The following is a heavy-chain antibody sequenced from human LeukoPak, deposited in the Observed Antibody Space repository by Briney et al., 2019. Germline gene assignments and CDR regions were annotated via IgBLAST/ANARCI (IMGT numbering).Heavy chain of an antibody. CDR1: GFTFSDYY. CDR3: ARDIEDCSSTSCLKDFHYYYGMDV. J-gene: IGHJ6*02. V-gene: IGHV3-11*01. D-gene: IGHD2-2*01. CDR2: ISSSGSTI. Sequence: PGGSLRLSCAASGFTFSDYYMSWIRQAPGKGLEWVSYISSSGSTIYYADSVKGRFTISRDNAKNSLYLQMNSLRADDTAVYYCARDIEDCSSTSCLKDFHYYYGMDVWGQGTTVTVSS.